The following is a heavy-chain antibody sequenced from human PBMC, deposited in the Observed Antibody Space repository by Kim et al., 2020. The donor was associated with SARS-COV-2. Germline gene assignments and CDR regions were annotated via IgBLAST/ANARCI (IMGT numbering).Heavy chain of an antibody. V-gene: IGHV1-18*01. CDR2: ISGYNGNT. CDR3: AREGGTKAYDY. D-gene: IGHD1-7*01. Sequence: ASVKVSCKASGYTFSSYGISWVRQAPGQGLEWMGWISGYNGNTNYAQKFQGRITMTTDTSTSTTYMELRSLRYDDAAVYFCAREGGTKAYDYWGQGTLVTVSS. CDR1: GYTFSSYG. J-gene: IGHJ4*02.